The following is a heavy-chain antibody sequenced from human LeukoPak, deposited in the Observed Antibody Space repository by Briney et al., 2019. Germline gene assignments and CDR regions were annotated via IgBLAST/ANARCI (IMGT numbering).Heavy chain of an antibody. CDR3: ASGGDY. V-gene: IGHV4-39*07. Sequence: ETLSLTCTVSGGSISSSSYYWGWIRQPPGKGLEWIGSIYYSGSTYYNPSLRSRVTISVDTSKNQFSLKLSSVTAADTAVYYCASGGDYWGQGTLVTVSS. CDR1: GGSISSSSYY. D-gene: IGHD3-16*01. J-gene: IGHJ4*02. CDR2: IYYSGST.